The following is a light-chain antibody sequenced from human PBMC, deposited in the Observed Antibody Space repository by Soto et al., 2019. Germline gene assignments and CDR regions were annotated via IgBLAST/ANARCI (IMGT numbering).Light chain of an antibody. J-gene: IGKJ1*01. CDR3: QQRYNWPPT. V-gene: IGKV3-11*01. Sequence: EIVLTQSPATLSLSPGERATLSCRASQYVSSFLAWYQQKAGQAPRLLIYDASHRATGIPARFSGSGSGTDFTLTINSLAPEDFALYYCQQRYNWPPTFGQGTKVDIK. CDR1: QYVSSF. CDR2: DAS.